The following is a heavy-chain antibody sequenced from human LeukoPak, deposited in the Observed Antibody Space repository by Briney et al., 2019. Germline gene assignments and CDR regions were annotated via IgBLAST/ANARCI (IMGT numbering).Heavy chain of an antibody. CDR3: ARGYDSSGYNPTYFDY. D-gene: IGHD3-22*01. V-gene: IGHV4-59*12. J-gene: IGHJ4*02. CDR2: IYYSGST. Sequence: SETLSLTCTVSGGSISSYYWSWIRQPPGKGLEWIGYIYYSGSTYYNPSLKSRVTISVDRSKNQFSLKLSSVTAADTAVYYCARGYDSSGYNPTYFDYWGQGTLVTVSS. CDR1: GGSISSYY.